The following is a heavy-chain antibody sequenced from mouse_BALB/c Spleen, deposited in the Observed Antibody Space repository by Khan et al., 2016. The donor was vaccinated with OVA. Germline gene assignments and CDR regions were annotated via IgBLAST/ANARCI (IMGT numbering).Heavy chain of an antibody. V-gene: IGHV14-3*02. D-gene: IGHD2-1*01. CDR3: ARDGNYFYAMDY. Sequence: VQLKQSGAELVKPGASVKLSCTASGFNIKDTYMHWVKQRPEQGLERIGRIDPANGNTKYDPKFQGKATITADTFSNTAYLQRSSLTSEDTAVYYCARDGNYFYAMDYWGQGTSVTVSS. CDR1: GFNIKDTY. J-gene: IGHJ4*01. CDR2: IDPANGNT.